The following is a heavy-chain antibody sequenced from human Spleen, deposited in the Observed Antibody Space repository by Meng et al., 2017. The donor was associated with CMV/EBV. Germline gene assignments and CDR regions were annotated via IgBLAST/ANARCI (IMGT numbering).Heavy chain of an antibody. CDR3: ASENYYGMYV. J-gene: IGHJ6*02. CDR1: GFIFTNYG. CDR2: VGGHNGDT. V-gene: IGHV1-18*01. Sequence: ASVKVSCKASGFIFTNYGVSWVRQAPGQRLEWLGWVGGHNGDTIYAQSLQDRVTMTTDTSTDTAYLDLRSLRSADTAIYYCASENYYGMYVWGQGTTVTVSS.